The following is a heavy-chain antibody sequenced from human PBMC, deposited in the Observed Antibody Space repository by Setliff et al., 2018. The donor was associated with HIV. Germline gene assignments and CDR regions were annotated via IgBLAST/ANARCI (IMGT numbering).Heavy chain of an antibody. CDR3: ARDVSWRVRTYIDY. J-gene: IGHJ4*02. D-gene: IGHD3-3*01. CDR1: GFTFSSYA. V-gene: IGHV3-7*01. Sequence: GGSLRLSCAASGFTFSSYAMSWVRQAPGKGLEWVANIKYDGSAKYYVDSVKGRFTISRDNVKNSLYLQMNSLRAEDTAVYYCARDVSWRVRTYIDYWGQGALVTVSS. CDR2: IKYDGSAK.